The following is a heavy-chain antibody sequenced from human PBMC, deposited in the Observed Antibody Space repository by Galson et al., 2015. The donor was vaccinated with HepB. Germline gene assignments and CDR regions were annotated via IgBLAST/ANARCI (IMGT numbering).Heavy chain of an antibody. CDR3: ARVGGIVGAA. CDR1: GFTFSNAW. V-gene: IGHV3-21*01. Sequence: SLRLSCAASGFTFSNAWMNWVRQAPGKGLEWVSSISSSSSYIYYADSVKGRFTISRDNAKNSLYLQMNSLRAEDTAVYYCARVGGIVGAAWGQGTLVTVSS. J-gene: IGHJ4*02. CDR2: ISSSSSYI. D-gene: IGHD1-26*01.